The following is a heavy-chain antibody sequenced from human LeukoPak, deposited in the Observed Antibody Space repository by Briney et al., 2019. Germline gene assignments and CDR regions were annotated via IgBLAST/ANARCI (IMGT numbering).Heavy chain of an antibody. D-gene: IGHD3-10*01. Sequence: GGSLRLSCAASGVTFSSYEMNWVRQAPGKGLEWVSYISSSGSTIYYADSVKGRFTISRDNAKNSLYLQMNSLRAEDTAVYYCARARERLRGAFDIWGQGTMVTVSS. CDR2: ISSSGSTI. CDR1: GVTFSSYE. CDR3: ARARERLRGAFDI. V-gene: IGHV3-48*03. J-gene: IGHJ3*02.